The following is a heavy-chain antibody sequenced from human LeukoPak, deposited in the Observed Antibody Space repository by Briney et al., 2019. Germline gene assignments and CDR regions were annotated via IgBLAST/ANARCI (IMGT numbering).Heavy chain of an antibody. V-gene: IGHV3-30*02. Sequence: GGSLRLSCAASGFSFRNYGMHWVRQATGKGLEWVSSIWSDGNNRFYADSVKGRFTISRDNSKNMLFLQMDTLRAEDTALYYCAKDPGASVSGFHMDVWGKGTTVIVSS. D-gene: IGHD2-8*02. CDR1: GFSFRNYG. CDR2: IWSDGNNR. CDR3: AKDPGASVSGFHMDV. J-gene: IGHJ6*03.